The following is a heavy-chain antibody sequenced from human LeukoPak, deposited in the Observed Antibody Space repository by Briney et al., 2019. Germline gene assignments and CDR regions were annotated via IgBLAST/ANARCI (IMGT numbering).Heavy chain of an antibody. CDR1: GYTFTSCD. CDR2: MNPNSGNT. CDR3: ASALFRGVRLVDY. V-gene: IGHV1-8*01. J-gene: IGHJ4*02. D-gene: IGHD3-10*01. Sequence: EASVKVSCKASGYTFTSCDINWVRQATGQGLEWMGWMNPNSGNTGYAQKFQGRVTMTRNTSISTAYMELSSLRSEDTAVYYCASALFRGVRLVDYWGQGTLVTVSS.